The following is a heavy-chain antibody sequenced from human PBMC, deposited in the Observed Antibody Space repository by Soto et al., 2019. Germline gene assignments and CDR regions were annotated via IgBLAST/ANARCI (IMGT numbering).Heavy chain of an antibody. CDR1: GGSFSCYY. CDR3: ASGRRRWLREFDY. CDR2: INHSGST. D-gene: IGHD5-12*01. J-gene: IGHJ4*02. Sequence: PSETLSLTCAVYGGSFSCYYWSWIRQPPGKGLEWIGEINHSGSTNYNPSLKSRVTISVDTSKNQFSLKLSSVTAADTAVYYCASGRRRWLREFDYWGQGTLVTVSS. V-gene: IGHV4-34*01.